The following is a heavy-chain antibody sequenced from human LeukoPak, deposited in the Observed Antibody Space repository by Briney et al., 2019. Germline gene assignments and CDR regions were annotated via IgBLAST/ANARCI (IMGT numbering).Heavy chain of an antibody. J-gene: IGHJ1*01. CDR1: GLTFSSYW. D-gene: IGHD3-22*01. V-gene: IGHV3-7*01. CDR3: ARAPSEIGGYYPEYFRH. Sequence: GGSLRLSCAASGLTFSSYWMSWVRQAPGKGLEWVANIKQDGSEKYYVDSVKGRFTISRDNAKNSLYLQMNSLRPEDTGVYYCARAPSEIGGYYPEYFRHWGQGTLVTVSS. CDR2: IKQDGSEK.